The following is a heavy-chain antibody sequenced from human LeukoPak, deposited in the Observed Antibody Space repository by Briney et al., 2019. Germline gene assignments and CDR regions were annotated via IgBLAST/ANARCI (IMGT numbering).Heavy chain of an antibody. CDR1: GYTLTELS. Sequence: ASVKVSCKVSGYTLTELSMHWVRQAPGQGLEWMGRINPNSGGTNYAQKFQGRVTMTRDTSISTAYMELSRLRSDDTAVYYCARAHYGSGSYSFDYWGQGTLVTVSS. D-gene: IGHD3-10*01. V-gene: IGHV1-2*06. CDR3: ARAHYGSGSYSFDY. J-gene: IGHJ4*02. CDR2: INPNSGGT.